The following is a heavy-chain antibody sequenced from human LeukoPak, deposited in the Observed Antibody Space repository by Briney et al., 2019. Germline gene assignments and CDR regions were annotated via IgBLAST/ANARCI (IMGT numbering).Heavy chain of an antibody. V-gene: IGHV1-18*01. CDR2: ISGGNGNT. D-gene: IGHD2-15*01. CDR1: GYTFTNFG. Sequence: ASVKVSCKTSGYTFTNFGIGWVRQAPGQGLEWMGWISGGNGNTDYPQTLQDRFTMTTDTSTNTAYMELRNLRSDDTAVYYCARDLPLGSTGGSAFDLWGQGTLVIVSS. CDR3: ARDLPLGSTGGSAFDL. J-gene: IGHJ4*02.